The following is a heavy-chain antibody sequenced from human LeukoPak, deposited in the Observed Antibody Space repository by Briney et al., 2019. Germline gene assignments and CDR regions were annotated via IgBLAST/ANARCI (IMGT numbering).Heavy chain of an antibody. CDR3: ARRSKQWMDR. D-gene: IGHD6-19*01. J-gene: IGHJ4*02. V-gene: IGHV4-39*01. Sequence: PSETLSLTCTVSGGSISSSSYYWGWIRQPPGKGLEWIGSIYYSGSTYYNPSLKSRVTISVDTSKNQFSLKLSSVTAADTAVYYCARRSKQWMDRWGQGTLVTVSS. CDR1: GGSISSSSYY. CDR2: IYYSGST.